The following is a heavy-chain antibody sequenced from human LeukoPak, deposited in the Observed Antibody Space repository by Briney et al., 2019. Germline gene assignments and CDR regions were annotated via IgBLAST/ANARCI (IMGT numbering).Heavy chain of an antibody. V-gene: IGHV3-21*01. Sequence: KTGGSLRLSCAASGFTFSSYSMNWVRQAPGKGLEWVSSISSSSSYIYYADSVKGRFTISRDNAKNSLYLQMNSLRAEDTAVYYCARDLNARWLQINPDAFDIWGQGTMVTVSS. CDR3: ARDLNARWLQINPDAFDI. CDR2: ISSSSSYI. D-gene: IGHD5-12*01. J-gene: IGHJ3*02. CDR1: GFTFSSYS.